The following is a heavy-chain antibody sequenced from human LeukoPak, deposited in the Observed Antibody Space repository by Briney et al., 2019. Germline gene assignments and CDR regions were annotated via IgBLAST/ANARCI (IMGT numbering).Heavy chain of an antibody. CDR1: GGSISRSSYY. V-gene: IGHV4-39*01. Sequence: SETLSLTCTVSGGSISRSSYYWGWIRQPPGKGLEWIGSIYYSGSTYYNPSLKSRVTISVDTSKNQFSLKLSSVTAADTAVYYCARHARSIVVVVAASSPFDYWGQGTLVTVSS. CDR2: IYYSGST. CDR3: ARHARSIVVVVAASSPFDY. D-gene: IGHD2-15*01. J-gene: IGHJ4*02.